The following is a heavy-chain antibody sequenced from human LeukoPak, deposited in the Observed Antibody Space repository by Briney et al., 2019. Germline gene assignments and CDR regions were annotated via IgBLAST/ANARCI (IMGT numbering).Heavy chain of an antibody. CDR3: GKWPVGDEY. J-gene: IGHJ4*02. CDR1: GFTLSTYS. D-gene: IGHD2-15*01. Sequence: GRSLTLSCAASGFTLSTYSMSWVRQAPGKGLEWVSAISDRGSSTYYADSVKGRFTISRDNSKNPLYLQMSSLSAEETAVYFLGKWPVGDEYWGGGTVVSVPS. V-gene: IGHV3-23*01. CDR2: ISDRGSST.